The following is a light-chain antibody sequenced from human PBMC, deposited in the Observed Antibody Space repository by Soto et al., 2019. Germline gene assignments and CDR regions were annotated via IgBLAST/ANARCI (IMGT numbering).Light chain of an antibody. V-gene: IGKV1-5*01. Sequence: DIPMTQSPSTLSASVGDRVTITCRASQSISNWLAWYQQKPGKAPKLLIYDASSLESGVPSRFSGSGSGTEFTHTISSLQPDDFATYYCQQYSANYPFGQGTKLELK. CDR2: DAS. CDR1: QSISNW. J-gene: IGKJ2*01. CDR3: QQYSANYP.